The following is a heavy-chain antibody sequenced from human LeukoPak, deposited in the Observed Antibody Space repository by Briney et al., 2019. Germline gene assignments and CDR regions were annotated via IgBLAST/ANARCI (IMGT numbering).Heavy chain of an antibody. CDR1: GFTFSSYG. V-gene: IGHV3-30*02. Sequence: PGGSLRLSCAASGFTFSSYGMHWVRQAPGKGLEWMAVIWYDGSNKYYADSVKGRFTISRDNSKNTLYLQMNSLRAEDTAVYYCAKEATWGNWYFDLWGRGTLVTVSS. J-gene: IGHJ2*01. CDR3: AKEATWGNWYFDL. CDR2: IWYDGSNK. D-gene: IGHD7-27*01.